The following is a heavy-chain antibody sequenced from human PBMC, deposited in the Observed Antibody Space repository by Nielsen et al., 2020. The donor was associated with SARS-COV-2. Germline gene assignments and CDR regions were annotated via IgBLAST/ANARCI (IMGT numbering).Heavy chain of an antibody. CDR3: ATMGYSYYYMDV. CDR2: ISSGSSYT. Sequence: GGSLRLSCAASGITFSDYSMSWIRQAPGKGLEYLSYISSGSSYTNYADSVKGRFTISRDNAQNSLFLQMNSLRAEDTAVYYCATMGYSYYYMDVWGKGTTVTVSS. V-gene: IGHV3-11*06. D-gene: IGHD3-22*01. CDR1: GITFSDYS. J-gene: IGHJ6*03.